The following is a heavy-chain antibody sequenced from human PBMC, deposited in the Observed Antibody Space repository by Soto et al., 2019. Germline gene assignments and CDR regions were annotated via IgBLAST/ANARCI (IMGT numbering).Heavy chain of an antibody. CDR1: GFTFSNAW. D-gene: IGHD3-16*02. J-gene: IGHJ3*02. CDR2: IKSKTDGGTT. Sequence: EVQLVESGGGLVKPGGSLRLSCAASGFTFSNAWMSWVRQAPGKGLEWVGRIKSKTDGGTTDYAAPVKGRFTISRDDSKNTLYLKMNSLKTEDTAVYYCTTNRGLYDYIWRSYRYTDHDAFDIWGQGTMVTVSS. V-gene: IGHV3-15*01. CDR3: TTNRGLYDYIWRSYRYTDHDAFDI.